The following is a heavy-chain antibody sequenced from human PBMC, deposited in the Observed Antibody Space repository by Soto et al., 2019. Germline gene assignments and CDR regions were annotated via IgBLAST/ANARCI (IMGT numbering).Heavy chain of an antibody. CDR1: GFTFSSYA. Sequence: LRLSCAASGFTFSSYAMSWVRQAPGKGLEWVSAISGSGGSTYYADSVKGRFTISRDNSKNTLYLQMNSLRAEDTAVYYCAKAPGYCSSTSCPEYFQHWGQGTLVTVSS. J-gene: IGHJ1*01. CDR3: AKAPGYCSSTSCPEYFQH. D-gene: IGHD2-2*01. CDR2: ISGSGGST. V-gene: IGHV3-23*01.